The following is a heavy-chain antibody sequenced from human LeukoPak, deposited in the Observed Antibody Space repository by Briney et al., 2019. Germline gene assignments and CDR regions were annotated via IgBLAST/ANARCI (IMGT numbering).Heavy chain of an antibody. Sequence: GGSLRLSCAASGFTFSSYAMSWVRQAPGKGLEWVSAISGSGGSTYYADSVKGRFTISRDNSKNTLYLQMNSLRAEDTAVYYCAKDSGIAVAGGNWYFDPWGRGTLVTVSS. D-gene: IGHD6-19*01. CDR3: AKDSGIAVAGGNWYFDP. CDR2: ISGSGGST. V-gene: IGHV3-23*01. CDR1: GFTFSSYA. J-gene: IGHJ2*01.